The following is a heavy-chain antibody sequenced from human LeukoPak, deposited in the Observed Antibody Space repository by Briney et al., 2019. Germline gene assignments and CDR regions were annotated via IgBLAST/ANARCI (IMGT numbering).Heavy chain of an antibody. D-gene: IGHD3-9*01. V-gene: IGHV1-18*01. Sequence: ASVKVSCKASGYTFTSYGISWVRHAPGQGLEWMGWISAYNGNTNYAQKLQGRVTMTTDTSTSTAYMERRSLRSDDTAVYYCARDQRGTYYDILTGYDYWGQGTLVTVSS. CDR1: GYTFTSYG. CDR3: ARDQRGTYYDILTGYDY. CDR2: ISAYNGNT. J-gene: IGHJ4*02.